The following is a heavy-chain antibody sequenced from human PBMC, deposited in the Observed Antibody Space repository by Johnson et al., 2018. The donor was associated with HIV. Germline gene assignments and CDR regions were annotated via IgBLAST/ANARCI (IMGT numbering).Heavy chain of an antibody. D-gene: IGHD1-14*01. CDR2: ISKDGSNK. Sequence: QVQLVESGGGVVQPGRSLRLSCAASGFTFSTYDMAWVRQAPGKGLEWVALISKDGSNKYYADSVKGRLPISRDNSKGTLYLQMDGLRPEDTAVYYCARDPERIAYHGAFDIWGQGTMVTVSS. CDR3: ARDPERIAYHGAFDI. CDR1: GFTFSTYD. J-gene: IGHJ3*02. V-gene: IGHV3-30*03.